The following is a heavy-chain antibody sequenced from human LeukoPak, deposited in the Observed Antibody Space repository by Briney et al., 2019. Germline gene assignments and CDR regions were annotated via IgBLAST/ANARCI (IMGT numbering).Heavy chain of an antibody. CDR2: IYSDNT. D-gene: IGHD4-17*01. J-gene: IGHJ4*02. CDR1: GFTVSSNS. Sequence: GGSLRLSCTVSGFTVSSNSMSWVRQAPGKGLEWVSFIYSDNTHYSDSVKGRFTISRDNSKNTLYLQLNSLRAEDTAVYYCAKNDFGDYAYFDYWGQGTLVTVSS. V-gene: IGHV3-53*01. CDR3: AKNDFGDYAYFDY.